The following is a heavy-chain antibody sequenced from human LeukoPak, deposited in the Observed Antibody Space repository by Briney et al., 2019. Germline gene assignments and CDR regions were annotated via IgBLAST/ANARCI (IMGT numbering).Heavy chain of an antibody. CDR3: ARDLTGAVFDF. V-gene: IGHV3-74*01. CDR2: ITSDGSST. J-gene: IGHJ4*02. Sequence: PGGSLRLSCAASGFTFSSYWMHWVRQAPGKGLVCVSRITSDGSSTSYADSVRGRFTISRDNAKNTVYLQINSLRAEDTAVYYCARDLTGAVFDFWGQGTLVTVSS. CDR1: GFTFSSYW. D-gene: IGHD1-26*01.